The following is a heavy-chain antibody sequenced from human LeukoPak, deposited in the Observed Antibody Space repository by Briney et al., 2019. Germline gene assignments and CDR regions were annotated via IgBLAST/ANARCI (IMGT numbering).Heavy chain of an antibody. CDR2: ISSHGVSP. Sequence: PGGSLRLSCGVSGHTYSRSAMPWAREAPGRGLEWDPSISSHGVSPYYADCVNGRFTISRDKPKNTLYLQMTRLRPGDTAVDYCTKGRSIVVFDLWG. CDR3: TKGRSIVVFDL. J-gene: IGHJ2*01. V-gene: IGHV3-23*01. D-gene: IGHD2-15*01. CDR1: GHTYSRSA.